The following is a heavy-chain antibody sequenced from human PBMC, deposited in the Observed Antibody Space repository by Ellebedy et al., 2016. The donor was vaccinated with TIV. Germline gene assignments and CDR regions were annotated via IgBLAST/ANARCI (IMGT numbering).Heavy chain of an antibody. CDR3: ARAGFGELSRIDH. D-gene: IGHD3-10*01. CDR2: IKQDGSEK. J-gene: IGHJ4*02. Sequence: PGGSLRLSCAASGFTFSSNWMSWVRQTPGKGLERVAYIKQDGSEKYYVDSVKGRFTISRDNSKNTLYLQMGSLRADDMAVYFCARAGFGELSRIDHWGQGTLVTVSS. V-gene: IGHV3-7*01. CDR1: GFTFSSNW.